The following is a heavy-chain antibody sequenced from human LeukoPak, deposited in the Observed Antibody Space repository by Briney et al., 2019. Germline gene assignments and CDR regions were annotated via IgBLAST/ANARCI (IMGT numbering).Heavy chain of an antibody. D-gene: IGHD1-7*01. J-gene: IGHJ4*02. CDR1: GFTFSSYS. V-gene: IGHV3-21*01. CDR2: ISSSSGYI. Sequence: GGSLRLSCAASGFTFSSYSMNWVRQAPGKGLEWVSSISSSSGYIYYADSVKGRFTISRDNAKNSLYLHLNSLRAEDTAVYYCARERYNWNYAFDYWGQGTLVTVSS. CDR3: ARERYNWNYAFDY.